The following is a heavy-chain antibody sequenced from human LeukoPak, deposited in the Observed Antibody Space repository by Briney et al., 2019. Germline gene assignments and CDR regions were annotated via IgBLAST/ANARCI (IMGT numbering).Heavy chain of an antibody. CDR1: GFSISVSEFSISDSY. D-gene: IGHD3-10*01. V-gene: IGHV3-15*04. J-gene: IGHJ4*02. CDR3: TTYGSGRKFDY. CDR2: IESKTDGGTT. Sequence: GGSLRLSCVVSGFSISVSEFSISDSYMTWIRQTPGKGLEWVGRIESKTDGGTTDYAAPVKGRFTISRDDSTNTLYLQMNSLKSEDTAVYYCTTYGSGRKFDYWGQGILVTVSS.